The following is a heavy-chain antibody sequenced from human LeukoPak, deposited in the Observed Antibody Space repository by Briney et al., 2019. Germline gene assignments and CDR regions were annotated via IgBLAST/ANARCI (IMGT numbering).Heavy chain of an antibody. D-gene: IGHD5-18*01. CDR1: GFSFNTYW. Sequence: PGGSLRLSCAASGFSFNTYWMSWVRQAPGKGLEWVANIKQDGSEKHYVDSVKGRFTISRDNAKNSLDLQMNSLRAEDTAVYYCVRIVTGGCSYVDCWGQGTLVTVSS. V-gene: IGHV3-7*01. CDR2: IKQDGSEK. CDR3: VRIVTGGCSYVDC. J-gene: IGHJ4*02.